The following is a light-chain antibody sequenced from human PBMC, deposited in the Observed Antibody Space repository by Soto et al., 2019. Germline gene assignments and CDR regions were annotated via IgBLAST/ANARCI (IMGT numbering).Light chain of an antibody. CDR2: DAS. CDR3: QQANSFPVT. J-gene: IGKJ4*01. Sequence: DIQMTQSPASLAVSVGDRVALTCRASQSISRWLAWHQQKPGEAPRLLIYDASNLQRGVPARFSGSGSGTDFTLTISSLQPEDFATYYCQQANSFPVTFGGGTKVDI. CDR1: QSISRW. V-gene: IGKV1-12*01.